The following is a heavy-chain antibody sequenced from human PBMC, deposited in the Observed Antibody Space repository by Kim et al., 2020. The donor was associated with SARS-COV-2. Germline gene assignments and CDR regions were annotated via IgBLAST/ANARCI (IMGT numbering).Heavy chain of an antibody. Sequence: GESLKISCQGSGYSFTNYWIGWVRQMPGKGLESMGIIYPADSDTRYSPSFQGQVTISADRSITTAYLQWSSLKASDTAIYYCARQGDAYNYYFDYWGQGTLVTVSS. CDR1: GYSFTNYW. V-gene: IGHV5-51*01. J-gene: IGHJ4*02. CDR3: ARQGDAYNYYFDY. D-gene: IGHD1-1*01. CDR2: IYPADSDT.